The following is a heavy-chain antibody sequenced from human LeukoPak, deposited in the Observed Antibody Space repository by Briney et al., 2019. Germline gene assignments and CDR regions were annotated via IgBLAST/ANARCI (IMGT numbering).Heavy chain of an antibody. CDR2: IIWDGGST. V-gene: IGHV3-43*01. CDR3: AKGDGNYDSSGFDY. CDR1: GFTFDDYT. Sequence: GGSLRLSCAASGFTFDDYTMHWVRQAPGKGLEWVSLIIWDGGSTYYADSVKGRFTISRDNSKNSLYLQMNSLRTEDTALYYCAKGDGNYDSSGFDYWGQGTLVTVSS. D-gene: IGHD3-22*01. J-gene: IGHJ4*02.